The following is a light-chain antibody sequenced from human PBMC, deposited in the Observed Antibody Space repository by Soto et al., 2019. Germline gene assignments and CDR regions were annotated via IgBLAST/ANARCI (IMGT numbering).Light chain of an antibody. Sequence: ESVLTQSPGTLSLSPGERATLSCRASQSVSSSYLAWYQQKPGQAPRLLIYGASSRATGIPDRFSGSGSGTDFTLTISRLEPEDFAVYYCKKDGSPFTFGPGTKVDIK. CDR2: GAS. CDR3: KKDGSPFT. V-gene: IGKV3-20*01. J-gene: IGKJ3*01. CDR1: QSVSSSY.